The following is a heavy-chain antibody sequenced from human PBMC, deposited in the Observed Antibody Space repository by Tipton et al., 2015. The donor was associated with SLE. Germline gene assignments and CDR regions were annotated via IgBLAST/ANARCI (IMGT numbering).Heavy chain of an antibody. V-gene: IGHV4-59*01. J-gene: IGHJ6*03. D-gene: IGHD1-26*01. CDR1: DDSFSTYY. CDR2: FYHSGRT. CDR3: ARVGYSGTSPYYYYYMDV. Sequence: TLSLTCTVSDDSFSTYYWSWIRQPPGGGLEWVGYFYHSGRTNYNPSLKSRVTISVDTSKNQFSLNLSSVTAADTAIYYCARVGYSGTSPYYYYYMDVWGKGTTVTVSS.